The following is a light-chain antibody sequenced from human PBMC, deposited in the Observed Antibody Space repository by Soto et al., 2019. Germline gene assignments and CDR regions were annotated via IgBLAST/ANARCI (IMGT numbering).Light chain of an antibody. CDR1: QSVSNNY. V-gene: IGKV3-20*01. CDR3: QQYGSSGT. CDR2: GAS. Sequence: EIVLTQSPGTLSLSPGERPTLSCRASQSVSNNYLAWYQQKPGQAPRLLIYGASNRATGIPVRFSRSGSGTDFTLTIIRLEPEDFAVYYCQQYGSSGTFGQGTKVDIK. J-gene: IGKJ1*01.